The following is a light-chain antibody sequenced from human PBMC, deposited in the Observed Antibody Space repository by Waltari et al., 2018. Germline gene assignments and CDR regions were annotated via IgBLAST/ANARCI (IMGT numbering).Light chain of an antibody. CDR2: GAS. CDR1: QSVNRF. CDR3: QQYNDWPPLT. V-gene: IGKV3-15*01. J-gene: IGKJ4*01. Sequence: EVVMTQSPATLSVSQGERVTLSCRASQSVNRFVAWYKQKPGQAPRLLIYGASTRATGIPAMFSGSGSGTEFTLTISSLQSEDFAVYYCQQYNDWPPLTFGGGTKLEIK.